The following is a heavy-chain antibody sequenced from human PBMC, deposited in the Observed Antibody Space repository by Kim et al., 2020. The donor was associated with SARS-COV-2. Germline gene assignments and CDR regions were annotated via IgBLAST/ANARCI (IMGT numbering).Heavy chain of an antibody. CDR3: ARDRIGYCSSISCSPYFD. V-gene: IGHV4-59*11. J-gene: IGHJ4*01. D-gene: IGHD2-2*01. Sequence: SETLSRTCTVSGGSISGHFWSWIRQPPGKVLEWIGYINYSGSAHYNPSLKSRVTISVDTSKNQFSLKLSSVTAADTAVYYCARDRIGYCSSISCSPYFD. CDR1: GGSISGHF. CDR2: INYSGSA.